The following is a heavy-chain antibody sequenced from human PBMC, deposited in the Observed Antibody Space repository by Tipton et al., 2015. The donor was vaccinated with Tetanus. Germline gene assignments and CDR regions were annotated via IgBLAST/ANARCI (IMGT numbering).Heavy chain of an antibody. CDR1: GGSVSSGRYY. V-gene: IGHV4-61*01. CDR2: IYYSGST. CDR3: ARETTVTTGDSYYGMDV. D-gene: IGHD4-17*01. Sequence: LRLSCTVSGGSVSSGRYYWSWIRQHPGKGLEWIGYIYYSGSTNYHPSLESRVTISVDTSKTQFSLTQSSVTAAATAVYYCARETTVTTGDSYYGMDVWGQGTTLTVSS. J-gene: IGHJ6*02.